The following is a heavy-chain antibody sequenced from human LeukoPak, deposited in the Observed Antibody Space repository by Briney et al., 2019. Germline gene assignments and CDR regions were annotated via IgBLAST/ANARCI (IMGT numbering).Heavy chain of an antibody. CDR2: ISGSGGST. CDR1: GFTFSSYA. D-gene: IGHD1-20*01. V-gene: IGHV3-23*01. CDR3: AKDRLVYNWNDGDFDY. Sequence: GGSLRLSCAASGFTFSSYAMSWVRQAPGKGLEWVSAISGSGGSTYYADSVKGRFTISRDNSKNTLYLQMNSLRAEDTAVYHCAKDRLVYNWNDGDFDYWGQGTLVTVSS. J-gene: IGHJ4*02.